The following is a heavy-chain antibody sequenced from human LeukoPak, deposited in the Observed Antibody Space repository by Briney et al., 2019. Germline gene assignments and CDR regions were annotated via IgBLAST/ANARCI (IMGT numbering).Heavy chain of an antibody. Sequence: GGSLRLSCAASGFTVSSNYMSWVRQAPGKALEWVSSITGNHGATYNIDSVEGRFTISRDNSQNTLYLQMNSLRAEDTAVYYCTKDPNGDYVGAFDPWGQGTLVTVSS. CDR1: GFTVSSNY. CDR2: ITGNHGAT. V-gene: IGHV3-23*01. D-gene: IGHD4-17*01. CDR3: TKDPNGDYVGAFDP. J-gene: IGHJ5*02.